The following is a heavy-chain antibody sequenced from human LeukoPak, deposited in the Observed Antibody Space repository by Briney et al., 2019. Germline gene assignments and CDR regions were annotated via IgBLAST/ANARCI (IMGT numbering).Heavy chain of an antibody. CDR1: GGTFSSYA. J-gene: IGHJ4*02. D-gene: IGHD3-22*01. Sequence: ASVKVSCKASGGTFSSYAISWVRQAPGQGLEWMGRIIPIFGTANYAQKFQGRVTITTDESTSTAYMELSSMRSEDTAVYYCARGAELLYYYDSSGYYAYWGQGTLVTVSS. CDR3: ARGAELLYYYDSSGYYAY. V-gene: IGHV1-69*05. CDR2: IIPIFGTA.